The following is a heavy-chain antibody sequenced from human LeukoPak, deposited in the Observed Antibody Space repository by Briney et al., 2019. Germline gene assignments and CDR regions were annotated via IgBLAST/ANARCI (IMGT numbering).Heavy chain of an antibody. CDR3: ARDPGYDSSGYYSDYFDY. Sequence: ASVKVSCKASGYTFTGYYMHWVRQAPGQGLEWMGWINPNSGGTNYAQKFQGRVTMTRDTSISTAYMELSRLRSDDTAVYYCARDPGYDSSGYYSDYFDYWGQGTLVTVSS. V-gene: IGHV1-2*02. CDR1: GYTFTGYY. D-gene: IGHD3-22*01. J-gene: IGHJ4*02. CDR2: INPNSGGT.